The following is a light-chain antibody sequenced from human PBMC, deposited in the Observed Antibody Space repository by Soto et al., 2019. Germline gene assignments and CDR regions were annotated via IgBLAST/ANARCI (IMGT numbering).Light chain of an antibody. J-gene: IGLJ2*01. CDR2: DDS. CDR1: NIGSKS. Sequence: SYELTQPPSVSVAPGQTARITCGGNNIGSKSVQWYQQKPGQAPVLVVYDDSDRPSGLPERFSGSNSGNTATLTISRVEAGDEADYYCQVWDSSSDHVVFGGGTQVTVL. CDR3: QVWDSSSDHVV. V-gene: IGLV3-21*02.